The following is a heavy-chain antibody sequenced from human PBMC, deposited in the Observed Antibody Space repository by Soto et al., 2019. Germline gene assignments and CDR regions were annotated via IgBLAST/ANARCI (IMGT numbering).Heavy chain of an antibody. CDR3: AKGFTTGTTFGY. D-gene: IGHD1-1*01. CDR2: IIGSGCST. V-gene: IGHV3-23*01. J-gene: IGHJ4*02. Sequence: GGSLRLSCAASGFTFSSYAMSWVRQAPGKGLEWVSAIIGSGCSTYYADSVKGRFTISRVNSKNTLYLQMNSLRAEDTAVYYCAKGFTTGTTFGYWGQGTLVTVSS. CDR1: GFTFSSYA.